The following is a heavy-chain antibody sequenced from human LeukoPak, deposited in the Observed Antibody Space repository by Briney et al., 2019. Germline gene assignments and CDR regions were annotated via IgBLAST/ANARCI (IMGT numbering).Heavy chain of an antibody. V-gene: IGHV1-2*02. CDR3: ARESWAYCGGDCYSDYYYYYMDV. D-gene: IGHD2-21*02. CDR2: INPNSGGT. Sequence: ASVKVSCKASGYSFTGYYMHWVRQAPGQGLEWMGWINPNSGGTNSAQKFQGRVTMTRDTSISTAYMELSRLRSDDTAVYYCARESWAYCGGDCYSDYYYYYMDVWGKGTTVTISS. CDR1: GYSFTGYY. J-gene: IGHJ6*03.